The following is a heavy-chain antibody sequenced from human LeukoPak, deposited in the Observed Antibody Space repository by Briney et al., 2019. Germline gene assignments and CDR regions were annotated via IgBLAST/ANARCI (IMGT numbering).Heavy chain of an antibody. CDR2: IKQDGSEK. CDR3: ARDGTVTTPNWFDP. D-gene: IGHD4-17*01. V-gene: IGHV3-7*01. J-gene: IGHJ5*02. Sequence: PGGSLRLSCAASGFTFSSYWMSWVRQAPGKGLEWVANIKQDGSEKYYVDSVKGRFTISRDNAKNSLYLQMNSLRAEDTAVYYCARDGTVTTPNWFDPWGQGTQVTVSS. CDR1: GFTFSSYW.